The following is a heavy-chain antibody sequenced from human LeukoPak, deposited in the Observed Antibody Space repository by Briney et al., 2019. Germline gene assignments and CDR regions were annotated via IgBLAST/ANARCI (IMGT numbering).Heavy chain of an antibody. D-gene: IGHD2-2*01. CDR2: IKQDGSEK. V-gene: IGHV3-7*01. J-gene: IGHJ4*02. CDR3: ARIYCSTTDCYYDY. Sequence: GGSLRLSCAASGFTFSSYWMSWVRQAPGEGLEWVANIKQDGSEKYYVDSVKGRCTISRDNAKNSLYLQMNSLRAEDTAVYYCARIYCSTTDCYYDYWGQGTLVTVPS. CDR1: GFTFSSYW.